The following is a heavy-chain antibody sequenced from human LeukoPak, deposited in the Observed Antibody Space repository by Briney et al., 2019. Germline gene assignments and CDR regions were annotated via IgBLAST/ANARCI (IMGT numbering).Heavy chain of an antibody. CDR3: ARGYYGSGSYYVLDY. D-gene: IGHD3-10*01. CDR1: GYTFTGYY. J-gene: IGHJ4*02. CDR2: INPNSGGT. Sequence: ASVKVSCKASGYTFTGYYMHWVRQAPGQGLEWMGRINPNSGGTNYAQKFQGRVTMTRGTSINTAYMELSRLRSDDTAVYYCARGYYGSGSYYVLDYWGQGTLVTVSS. V-gene: IGHV1-2*06.